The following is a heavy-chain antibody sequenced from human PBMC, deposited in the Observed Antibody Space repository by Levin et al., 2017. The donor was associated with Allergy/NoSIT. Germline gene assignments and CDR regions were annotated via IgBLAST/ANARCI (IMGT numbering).Heavy chain of an antibody. D-gene: IGHD4-11*01. CDR1: GGSISSSNW. CDR3: ARDPRDYSQGLLGYYYYGMDV. Sequence: SETLSLTCAVSGGSISSSNWWSWVRQPPGKGLEWIGEIYHSGSTNYNPSLKSRVTISVDKSKNQFSLKLSSVTAADTAVYYCARDPRDYSQGLLGYYYYGMDVWGQGTTVTVSS. J-gene: IGHJ6*02. V-gene: IGHV4-4*02. CDR2: IYHSGST.